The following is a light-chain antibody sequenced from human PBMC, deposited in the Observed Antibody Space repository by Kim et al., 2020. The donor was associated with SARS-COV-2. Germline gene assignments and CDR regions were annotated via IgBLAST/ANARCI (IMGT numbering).Light chain of an antibody. V-gene: IGKV3-15*01. CDR3: QQYNNWPPLT. CDR2: GAS. J-gene: IGKJ4*01. CDR1: QSISTN. Sequence: EIVMTQSPATLSVSPGERATLSCRASQSISTNLAWYQQKPGQAPRLLIHGASTRATGIPARFSGSGSGTEFTLTISSLQSEDFAVYYCQQYNNWPPLTLGGGTKLEI.